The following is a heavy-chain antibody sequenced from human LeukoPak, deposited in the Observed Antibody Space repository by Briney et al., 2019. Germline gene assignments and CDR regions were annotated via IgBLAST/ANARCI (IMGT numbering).Heavy chain of an antibody. Sequence: ASVKVSCKASGYTFTDYDINWVRQATGQGLEWMGWMNPNSGNTGYAQKFQGRVTMTRNTSISTAYMELSSLRSEDTALYYCARDIAGATKGGWFDTWGQGTPVTVSS. V-gene: IGHV1-8*01. CDR3: ARDIAGATKGGWFDT. J-gene: IGHJ5*02. D-gene: IGHD1-26*01. CDR1: GYTFTDYD. CDR2: MNPNSGNT.